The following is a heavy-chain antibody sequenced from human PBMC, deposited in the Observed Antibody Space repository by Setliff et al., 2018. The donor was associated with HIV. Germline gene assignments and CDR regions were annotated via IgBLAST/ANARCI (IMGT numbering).Heavy chain of an antibody. Sequence: ASVKVSCKASGYTFINYGISWVRQAPGQGLEWMGWISAYNGNTNYAQKFQGRVTMTTDASTSTAYMELGSLTSDDTAFYYCVRGVTRDISGYYRDEYFQHWGQGTPVTVSS. V-gene: IGHV1-18*01. J-gene: IGHJ1*01. CDR1: GYTFINYG. CDR3: VRGVTRDISGYYRDEYFQH. CDR2: ISAYNGNT. D-gene: IGHD3-22*01.